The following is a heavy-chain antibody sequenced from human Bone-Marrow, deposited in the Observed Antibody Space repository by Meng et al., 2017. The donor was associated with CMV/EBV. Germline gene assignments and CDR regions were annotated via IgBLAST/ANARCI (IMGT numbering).Heavy chain of an antibody. CDR1: GGTFSSYA. D-gene: IGHD6-19*01. CDR2: IIPIFGTA. J-gene: IGHJ6*02. Sequence: SVKVSCKASGGTFSSYAISWVRQAPGLGLEWMGGIIPIFGTANYAQKFQGRVTITTDESTSTAYMELSSLRSEDTAVYYCARDQKQWLVTGFYGMDVWGQGTTVTVSS. V-gene: IGHV1-69*05. CDR3: ARDQKQWLVTGFYGMDV.